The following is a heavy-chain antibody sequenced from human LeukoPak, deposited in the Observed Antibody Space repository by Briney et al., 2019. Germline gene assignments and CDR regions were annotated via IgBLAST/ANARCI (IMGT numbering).Heavy chain of an antibody. Sequence: GSVNVSCKASGYTFTSYGISWVRQAPGQGLEWMGWISAYNGNRKYAQKLQGRVTMTTDTSTSTAYMELRSLRADDTAVYYCARGTYFDYWGQGTLVTVSS. CDR3: ARGTYFDY. CDR2: ISAYNGNR. J-gene: IGHJ4*02. V-gene: IGHV1-18*01. D-gene: IGHD2-8*01. CDR1: GYTFTSYG.